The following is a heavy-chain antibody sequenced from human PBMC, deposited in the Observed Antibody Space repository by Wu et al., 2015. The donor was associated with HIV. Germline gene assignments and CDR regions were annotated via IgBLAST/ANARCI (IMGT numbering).Heavy chain of an antibody. V-gene: IGHV1-2*02. CDR2: INPNSGGT. Sequence: QVQLVQSGAEVKKPGASVKVSCKASGYTFTGYYMHWVRQAPGQGLEWMGWINPNSGGTNYAQKFQGRVTMTRDTSISTAYMELSRLRSDDTAVYYCARDYTGIAVAGGTEYFQHWGQGTLVTVSS. CDR3: ARDYTGIAVAGGTEYFQH. J-gene: IGHJ1*01. CDR1: GYTFTGYY. D-gene: IGHD6-19*01.